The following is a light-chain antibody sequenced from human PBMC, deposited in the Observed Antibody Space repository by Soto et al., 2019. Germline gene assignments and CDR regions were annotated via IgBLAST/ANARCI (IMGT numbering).Light chain of an antibody. Sequence: EIVLTQSPGTLTLSPGERATLSCRASQSVTNNYLAWYQRKPGQPPRLLIYGTSYRSTDIPRRFSGSGSGTDFTLTITRLEPEYFAVYYCQQYGSSPPTFGQGTMVEIK. CDR2: GTS. CDR3: QQYGSSPPT. CDR1: QSVTNNY. J-gene: IGKJ1*01. V-gene: IGKV3-20*01.